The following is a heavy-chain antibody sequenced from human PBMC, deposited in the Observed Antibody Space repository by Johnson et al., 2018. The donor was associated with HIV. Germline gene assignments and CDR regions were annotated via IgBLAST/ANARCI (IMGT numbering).Heavy chain of an antibody. V-gene: IGHV3-73*01. CDR3: TTEWEYYYGSGKLDAFDI. CDR1: GFTFSSYG. J-gene: IGHJ3*02. CDR2: IRSKANSYAT. D-gene: IGHD3-10*01. Sequence: EQLVESGGGVVQPGRSLRLSCTASGFTFSSYGMHWVRQASGKGLEWVGRIRSKANSYATAYAASVKGRFTISRDDSKNTAYLQMNSLKTEDTAVYYCTTEWEYYYGSGKLDAFDIWGQGTMV.